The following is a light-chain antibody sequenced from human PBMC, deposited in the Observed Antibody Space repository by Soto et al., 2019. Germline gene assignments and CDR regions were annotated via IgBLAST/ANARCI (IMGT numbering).Light chain of an antibody. J-gene: IGKJ1*01. Sequence: EIVLTQSPATLSLSPGDRVTLSCRASQSVSSYLTWYQQKPGQAPRLLIYDASSRATGIADRFSGSGSGTDFTLTISRLEPEDFAVYYCQQYGTSPTWTFGQGTKVDIK. CDR1: QSVSSY. V-gene: IGKV3-20*01. CDR3: QQYGTSPTWT. CDR2: DAS.